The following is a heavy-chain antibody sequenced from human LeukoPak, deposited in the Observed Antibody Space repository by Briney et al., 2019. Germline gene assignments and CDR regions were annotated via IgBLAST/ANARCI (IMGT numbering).Heavy chain of an antibody. CDR3: ARDSYSSSWYRGNYYYYMDV. V-gene: IGHV3-11*01. CDR2: ISSSGSTI. CDR1: GFTFSDYY. Sequence: GGPLRLSCAASGFTFSDYYMSWIRQAPGKGLEWVSYISSSGSTIYYADSVKGRFTISRDNAKNSLYLQMNSLRAEDTAVYYCARDSYSSSWYRGNYYYYMDVWGKGTTVTVSS. D-gene: IGHD6-13*01. J-gene: IGHJ6*03.